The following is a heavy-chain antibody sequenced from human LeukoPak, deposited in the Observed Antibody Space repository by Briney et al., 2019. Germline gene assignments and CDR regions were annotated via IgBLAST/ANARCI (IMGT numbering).Heavy chain of an antibody. J-gene: IGHJ4*02. CDR1: TFTFSDFA. CDR3: AKQEGALIENWCFDH. Sequence: GSLRLSCAASTFTFSDFAMSWVRLAPGKGLEWVSSIEKNAGGAYCADSVKGRFTVSRDNSKNTLYLQMSSLRVEDTALYYCAKQEGALIENWCFDHWGLGTLVTVSS. V-gene: IGHV3-23*01. CDR2: IEKNAGGA. D-gene: IGHD1-26*01.